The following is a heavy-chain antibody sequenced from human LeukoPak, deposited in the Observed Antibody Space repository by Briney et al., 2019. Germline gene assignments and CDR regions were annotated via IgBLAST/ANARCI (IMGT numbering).Heavy chain of an antibody. J-gene: IGHJ6*03. Sequence: NPGESLKISCKGSGYSFTSYWIGWVRQMPGKGLEWMGIIYPDDSDTRYSPPFEGQVIISVDKSISTAYLQWSSLKASDTATYYCARHGHCTNGVCYSNYYYYMDVWGKGTTVTVSS. D-gene: IGHD2-8*01. CDR2: IYPDDSDT. V-gene: IGHV5-51*01. CDR3: ARHGHCTNGVCYSNYYYYMDV. CDR1: GYSFTSYW.